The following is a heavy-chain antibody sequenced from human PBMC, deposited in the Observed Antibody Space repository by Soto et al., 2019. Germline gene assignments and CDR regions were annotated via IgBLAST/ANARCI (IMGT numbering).Heavy chain of an antibody. V-gene: IGHV1-69*04. CDR1: GGTFSSYT. CDR3: AKENGYSSSWFEFDY. CDR2: ITPMLGIA. Sequence: GASVKVSCKASGGTFSSYTISWVRQAPGQGLEWMGRITPMLGIANYAQKFQGRVTLTADKSTSTAYMELSSLRAEDTAVYYCAKENGYSSSWFEFDYWGQGTLVTVSS. J-gene: IGHJ4*02. D-gene: IGHD6-13*01.